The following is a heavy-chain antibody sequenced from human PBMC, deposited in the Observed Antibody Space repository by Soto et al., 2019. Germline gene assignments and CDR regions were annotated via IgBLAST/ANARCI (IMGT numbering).Heavy chain of an antibody. CDR3: AHRVLRTVFGLVTTTAIYFDF. CDR1: GFSLTTSGVG. D-gene: IGHD3-3*01. CDR2: IYWDDDK. V-gene: IGHV2-5*02. J-gene: IGHJ4*02. Sequence: QITLNESGPTVVRPTETLTLTCRFSGFSLTTSGVGVGWIRQSPGKAPEWLALIYWDDDKRYSASLTSRLTINKDTSKNQVVLTVSDLDTTDTATYYCAHRVLRTVFGLVTTTAIYFDFWGQGTPVAVSS.